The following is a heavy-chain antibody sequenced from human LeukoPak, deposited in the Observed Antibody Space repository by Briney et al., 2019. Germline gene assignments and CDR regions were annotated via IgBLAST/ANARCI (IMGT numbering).Heavy chain of an antibody. CDR1: GGSMSSYY. V-gene: IGHV4-59*01. CDR2: IYYSGST. D-gene: IGHD5-18*01. J-gene: IGHJ4*02. CDR3: AREGYSYGLDY. Sequence: SEPLSLTCTVSGGSMSSYYWSWIRQPPGEGLEWIGYIYYSGSTNYNPSLKSRVTISVDTSKNQFSLKLSSVTAADTAVYYCAREGYSYGLDYWGQGTLVTVSS.